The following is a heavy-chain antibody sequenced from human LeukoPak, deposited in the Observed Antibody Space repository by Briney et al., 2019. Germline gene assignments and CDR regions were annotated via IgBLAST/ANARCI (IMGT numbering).Heavy chain of an antibody. CDR2: IDWDDDK. D-gene: IGHD1-26*01. V-gene: IGHV2-70*11. CDR1: GFSLTTSGMS. Sequence: SGPALVKPTQTLTLTCTFSGFSLTTSGMSVSWIRQSPGKALEWLARIDWDDDKYYSTSLKTRLTISKDTSKNQVVLTMTNMDTVDTATYYCARIRGSGSYYGYFDYWGQGTPVTVSS. CDR3: ARIRGSGSYYGYFDY. J-gene: IGHJ4*02.